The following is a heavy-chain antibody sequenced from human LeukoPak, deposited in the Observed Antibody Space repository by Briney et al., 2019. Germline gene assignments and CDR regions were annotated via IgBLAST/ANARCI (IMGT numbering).Heavy chain of an antibody. D-gene: IGHD2-21*02. CDR1: GFTFSAFA. Sequence: PGGSLRLSCAASGFTFSAFAMSRVRQAPGKGLQWVSAISATGGTTYYADSVKGRFTSSRDNSKNVLYLQLSSLRAEDTAIYYCAKGKQTAFLDWFDPWGQGTLVTVSS. CDR3: AKGKQTAFLDWFDP. CDR2: ISATGGTT. V-gene: IGHV3-23*01. J-gene: IGHJ5*02.